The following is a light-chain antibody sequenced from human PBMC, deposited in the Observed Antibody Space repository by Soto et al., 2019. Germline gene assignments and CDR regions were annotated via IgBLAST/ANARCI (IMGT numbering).Light chain of an antibody. CDR1: QSISSW. CDR2: KAS. CDR3: QRYNSYSYT. J-gene: IGKJ2*01. Sequence: DIQMTQSPSTLSASVGDRVTITCRASQSISSWLAWYQQKPGKAPKLLIYKASSLESGVPSRFSGSGSGTEFTLTLSSLQPDDFATYYCQRYNSYSYTFGQGTKLEIK. V-gene: IGKV1-5*03.